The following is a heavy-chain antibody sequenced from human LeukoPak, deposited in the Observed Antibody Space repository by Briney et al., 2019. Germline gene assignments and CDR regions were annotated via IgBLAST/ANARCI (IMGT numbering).Heavy chain of an antibody. CDR2: ISGTAVGT. J-gene: IGHJ1*01. Sequence: TGGSLRLSCAASGFSFSTYAMSWVRQAPGKGLVWVSGISGTAVGTYYADSVKGRFTISRDNSKNTLYLQMNSLRVEDTAVYYCAKDHFLTAVSRYAEYFQHWGQGTLVTVSS. D-gene: IGHD5/OR15-5a*01. CDR1: GFSFSTYA. CDR3: AKDHFLTAVSRYAEYFQH. V-gene: IGHV3-23*01.